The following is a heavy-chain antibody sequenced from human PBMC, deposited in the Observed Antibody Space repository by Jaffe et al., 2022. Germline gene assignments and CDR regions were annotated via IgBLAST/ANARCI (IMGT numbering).Heavy chain of an antibody. CDR2: ISGTAGNT. D-gene: IGHD3-3*01. CDR3: AKDAYGWPRFTSDY. Sequence: EVELLQSGGGLVQPGGSLRLSCAASGLTFTNYAMNWVRQAPGKGLEWVSSISGTAGNTYYADSVRGRFTISRDNSKNTLYLQMTSLRAEDTAVYYCAKDAYGWPRFTSDYWGQGTLVTVSS. J-gene: IGHJ4*02. V-gene: IGHV3-23*01. CDR1: GLTFTNYA.